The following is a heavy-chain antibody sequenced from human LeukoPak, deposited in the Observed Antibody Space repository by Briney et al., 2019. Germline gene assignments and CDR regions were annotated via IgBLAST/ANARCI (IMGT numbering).Heavy chain of an antibody. Sequence: PSETLSLTCAVYGGSFSGYYWSWIRQPPGKGLEWIGEINHSGSTNYNPSLKSRVTISVDTSKYQFSLKLSSVTAADTAVYYCARMTYYYDSSGYPGAFDIWGQGTMVTVSS. D-gene: IGHD3-22*01. CDR3: ARMTYYYDSSGYPGAFDI. CDR2: INHSGST. J-gene: IGHJ3*02. V-gene: IGHV4-34*01. CDR1: GGSFSGYY.